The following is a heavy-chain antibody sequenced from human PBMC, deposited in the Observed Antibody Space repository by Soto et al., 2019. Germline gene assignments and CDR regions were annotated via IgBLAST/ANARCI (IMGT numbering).Heavy chain of an antibody. CDR2: ISSSSSYI. Sequence: EVQLVESGGGLVKPGGSLRLSCAASGFTFSSYSMNWVRQAPGKGLEWVSSISSSSSYIYYADSVKGRFTISRDNAKNSLYLQMHSLRAEDTAVYYCARSRAGIAVAGIGAFDIWGQGTMVTVSS. CDR3: ARSRAGIAVAGIGAFDI. V-gene: IGHV3-21*01. D-gene: IGHD6-19*01. CDR1: GFTFSSYS. J-gene: IGHJ3*02.